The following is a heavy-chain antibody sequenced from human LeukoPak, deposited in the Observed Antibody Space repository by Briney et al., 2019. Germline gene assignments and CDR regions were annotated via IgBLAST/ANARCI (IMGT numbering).Heavy chain of an antibody. Sequence: PSETLSLTCTVSGYSISSGYYWGWIRQPPGKGLEWIGSIYHSGSTYYNPSLKSRVTISVDTSKNQFSLKLSSVTAADTAVYYCARSCSGCRHGQTSPTVTFYYFDYWGQGTLVTVSS. J-gene: IGHJ4*02. CDR1: GYSISSGYY. CDR2: IYHSGST. D-gene: IGHD4-11*01. V-gene: IGHV4-38-2*02. CDR3: ARSCSGCRHGQTSPTVTFYYFDY.